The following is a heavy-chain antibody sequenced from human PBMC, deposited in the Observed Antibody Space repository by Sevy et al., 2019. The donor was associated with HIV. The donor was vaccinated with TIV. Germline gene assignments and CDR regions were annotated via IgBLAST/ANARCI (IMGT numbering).Heavy chain of an antibody. Sequence: GGSLRLSCAASGFAFSDHYVDWVRQAPGKGLEWVGRIRNRPNRYTTEYAASVEGRLTTSRDDSRHSLYLQMNSLKTEDSAVYYCVRGPNCGVGGCQQISPYCLDVWGKGATVIVSS. D-gene: IGHD2-21*01. J-gene: IGHJ6*03. CDR1: GFAFSDHY. CDR3: VRGPNCGVGGCQQISPYCLDV. CDR2: IRNRPNRYTT. V-gene: IGHV3-72*01.